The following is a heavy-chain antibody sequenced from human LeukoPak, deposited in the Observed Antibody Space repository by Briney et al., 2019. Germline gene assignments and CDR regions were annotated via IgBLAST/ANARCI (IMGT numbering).Heavy chain of an antibody. V-gene: IGHV1-2*02. Sequence: ASVKVSCKASGGTFSSYAISWVRQAPGQGLEWMGWINPNSGGTNYAQRFQGRVTMTRDTSISTAYMELSRLRSDDTAVYYCARAVSGDGYVHWGQGTRVTVSS. J-gene: IGHJ3*01. D-gene: IGHD5-24*01. CDR2: INPNSGGT. CDR3: ARAVSGDGYVH. CDR1: GGTFSSYA.